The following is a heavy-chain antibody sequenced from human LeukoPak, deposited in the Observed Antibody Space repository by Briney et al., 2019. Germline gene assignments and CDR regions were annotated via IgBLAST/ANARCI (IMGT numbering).Heavy chain of an antibody. Sequence: SETLSLTCGVYGGSFSGYYWSWIRQPPGKGLEWIGEINPRGSTNYNPSLKSRVTLSADTSKNRFSLTLNSVTAADTAVYYCARRRLGYYFDYWGQGTLVTVSS. D-gene: IGHD5-24*01. CDR1: GGSFSGYY. J-gene: IGHJ4*02. CDR2: INPRGST. V-gene: IGHV4-34*01. CDR3: ARRRLGYYFDY.